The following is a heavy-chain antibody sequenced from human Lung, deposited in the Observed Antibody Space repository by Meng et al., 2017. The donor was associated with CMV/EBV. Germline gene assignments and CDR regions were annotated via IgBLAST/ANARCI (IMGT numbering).Heavy chain of an antibody. V-gene: IGHV3-33*06. CDR1: GFTFSSYG. Sequence: SCAASGFTFSSYGMHWVRQAPGKGLEWVAVIWYDGSNKYYADSVKGRFTISRDNSKNTLYLQMNSLRAEDTAVYYCAKDRAPPEDYYFDYSGQGXLVTVSS. CDR2: IWYDGSNK. D-gene: IGHD1-26*01. CDR3: AKDRAPPEDYYFDY. J-gene: IGHJ4*02.